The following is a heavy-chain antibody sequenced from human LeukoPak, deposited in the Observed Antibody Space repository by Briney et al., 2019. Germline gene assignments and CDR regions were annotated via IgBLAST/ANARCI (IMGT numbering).Heavy chain of an antibody. CDR2: INPKSGAT. CDR1: GYTFTGEF. CDR3: ARAWITATTSFDY. Sequence: ASVRVSCKASGYTFTGEFMHWLRQGPGQGLEGMGWINPKSGATHYAQKFQGRMIMNRDTSISTAYMELSRLTSDDTAIYYCARAWITATTSFDYWGQGTLVTVSS. V-gene: IGHV1-2*02. D-gene: IGHD1-7*01. J-gene: IGHJ4*02.